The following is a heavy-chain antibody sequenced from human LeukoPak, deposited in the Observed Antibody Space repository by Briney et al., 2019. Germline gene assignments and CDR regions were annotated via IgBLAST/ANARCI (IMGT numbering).Heavy chain of an antibody. Sequence: PSETLSLTCTVSGGSISSGDYYWSWIRQPPGKGLEWIGYIYYSGSTYYNPSLKSRVTISVGTSKNQFSLKLSSVTAADTAVYYCARLVVVTARGAFDIWGQGTMVTVSS. CDR2: IYYSGST. J-gene: IGHJ3*02. CDR3: ARLVVVTARGAFDI. D-gene: IGHD2-21*02. CDR1: GGSISSGDYY. V-gene: IGHV4-30-4*01.